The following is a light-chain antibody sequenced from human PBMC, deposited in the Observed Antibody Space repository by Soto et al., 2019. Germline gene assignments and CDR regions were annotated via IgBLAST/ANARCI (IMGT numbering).Light chain of an antibody. Sequence: EIVLTQSPGTLSLFPGERATLSCMSSQSIDSISLAWYQHKPGQAPRLLIYGASSRSTAIPDRFSGSGSGTDFTLTISRLEPEDFAVYYCQHYDGSLSTFGGGTKVDIK. J-gene: IGKJ4*01. CDR3: QHYDGSLST. CDR2: GAS. V-gene: IGKV3-20*01. CDR1: QSIDSIS.